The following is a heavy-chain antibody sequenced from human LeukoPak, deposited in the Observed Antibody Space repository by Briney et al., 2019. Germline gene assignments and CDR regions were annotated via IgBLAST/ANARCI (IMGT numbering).Heavy chain of an antibody. CDR2: IYHSGST. V-gene: IGHV4-38-2*01. CDR3: ARRLGYCSSTGLCANWFDP. D-gene: IGHD2-2*01. Sequence: SETLSLTCAVSGYSISSGYYWCWIRQPPGKGVEWIVSIYHSGSTYYNPSLKSRVTISVDTSNNQLSLKLSSVTAADTAVYYCARRLGYCSSTGLCANWFDPWGQGTLVTVSS. J-gene: IGHJ5*02. CDR1: GYSISSGYY.